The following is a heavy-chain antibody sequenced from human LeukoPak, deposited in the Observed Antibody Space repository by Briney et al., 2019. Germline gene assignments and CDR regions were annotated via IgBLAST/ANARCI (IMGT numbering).Heavy chain of an antibody. CDR3: ARDLPYYDILTGYFGRYNWFDP. Sequence: SETLSLTCTVSGGSISSYYWSRIRQPAGKGLEWFGRIYTSGSTNYNPSLKSRVTMSVDTSKNQFSLKLSSVTAADTAVHYCARDLPYYDILTGYFGRYNWFDPWGQGTLVTVSS. V-gene: IGHV4-4*07. CDR2: IYTSGST. J-gene: IGHJ5*02. D-gene: IGHD3-9*01. CDR1: GGSISSYY.